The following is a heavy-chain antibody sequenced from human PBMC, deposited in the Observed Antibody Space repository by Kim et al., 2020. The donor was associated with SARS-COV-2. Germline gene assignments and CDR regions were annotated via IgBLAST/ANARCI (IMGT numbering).Heavy chain of an antibody. CDR2: ISYDGSNK. V-gene: IGHV3-30-3*01. Sequence: GGSLRLSCAASGFTFSSYAMHWVRQAPGKGLEWVAVISYDGSNKYYADSVKGRFTISRDNSKNTLYLQMNSLRAEDTAVYYCARDVVRGVIVYWGQGTLVTVSS. CDR1: GFTFSSYA. J-gene: IGHJ4*02. D-gene: IGHD3-10*01. CDR3: ARDVVRGVIVY.